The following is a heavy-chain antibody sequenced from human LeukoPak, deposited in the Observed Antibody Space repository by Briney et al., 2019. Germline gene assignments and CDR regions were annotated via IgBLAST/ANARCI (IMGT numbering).Heavy chain of an antibody. CDR3: VKDILPGGLDV. J-gene: IGHJ6*02. CDR2: IDFTSGRI. Sequence: PAGSLSLSCAASGLTFGGYAMRWIRQAPGKGLEWVSGIDFTSGRIDYADSVKGRFIISRDNAKNSLYLQMNSLSPDDSAFYYCVKDILPGGLDVWGQGTMVTVSS. CDR1: GLTFGGYA. V-gene: IGHV3-9*01.